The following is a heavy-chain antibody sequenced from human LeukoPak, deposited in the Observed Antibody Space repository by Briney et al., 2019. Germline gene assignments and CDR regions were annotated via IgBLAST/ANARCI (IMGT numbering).Heavy chain of an antibody. J-gene: IGHJ3*02. V-gene: IGHV3-48*03. CDR3: ARGALEGITMIPKGDDAFDI. Sequence: GGSLRLSCAASGFTFSSYEMNWGRQTPGKWLEWVSYISSSGSTIYYADSVKGRFTISRDNAKNSLYLQMNSLRAEDTAVYYCARGALEGITMIPKGDDAFDIWGQGTMVTVSS. CDR2: ISSSGSTI. CDR1: GFTFSSYE. D-gene: IGHD3-22*01.